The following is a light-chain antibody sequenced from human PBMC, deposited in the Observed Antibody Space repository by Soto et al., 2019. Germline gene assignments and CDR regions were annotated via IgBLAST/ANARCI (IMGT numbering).Light chain of an antibody. CDR1: QSVSSSY. CDR2: GAS. Sequence: CLYPGERATLSCRASQSVSSSYLAWYQQKPGQAPRLLIYGASSRATGIPDRFSGSGSGTDFTLTISRLEPEDFAPYYCQQYGSSPGTFGQGTKVDIK. CDR3: QQYGSSPGT. V-gene: IGKV3-20*01. J-gene: IGKJ1*01.